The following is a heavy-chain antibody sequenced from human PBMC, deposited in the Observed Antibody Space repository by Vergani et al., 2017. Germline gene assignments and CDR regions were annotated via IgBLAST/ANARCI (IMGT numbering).Heavy chain of an antibody. CDR2: IRSDESRR. CDR1: GFIFSSYG. J-gene: IGHJ4*02. D-gene: IGHD2-15*01. Sequence: QVQLVESGGGVVQPGGSLRLSCAASGFIFSSYGMHWVRQAPGKGLEWVASIRSDESRRYYGDSMEGPFTISRDNSKNTLYLQMKSLRPEDTAVYYCAKEGGGYCSGGTCYPEYWGQGTLVIVSS. CDR3: AKEGGGYCSGGTCYPEY. V-gene: IGHV3-30*02.